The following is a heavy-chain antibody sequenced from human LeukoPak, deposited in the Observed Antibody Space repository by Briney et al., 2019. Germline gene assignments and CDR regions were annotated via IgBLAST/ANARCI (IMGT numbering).Heavy chain of an antibody. CDR1: GFTFSNYA. Sequence: QSGGSLRLSCGAAGFTFSNYAMTWVRQAPGKGREWVSSIYGNSKKTFYADSVKGRFTISRDNAKNTLYLQMNSLRAEATAVYYCVQSELRPFKAFDWGQGTQVTVSS. J-gene: IGHJ1*01. D-gene: IGHD1-14*01. V-gene: IGHV3-23*01. CDR3: VQSELRPFKAFD. CDR2: IYGNSKKT.